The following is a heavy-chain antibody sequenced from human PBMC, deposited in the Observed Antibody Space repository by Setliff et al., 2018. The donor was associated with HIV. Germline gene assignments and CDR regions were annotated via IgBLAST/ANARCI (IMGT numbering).Heavy chain of an antibody. CDR3: ARYSTLTTNFDY. CDR1: GGSVSGHY. V-gene: IGHV4-38-2*02. Sequence: TSETLSLTCTIHGGSVSGHYWSWIRQPPGKGLEWIATIPHNGGTYYNPDPSLTGRVTISVDTSKNQFSLKLAFVTAADTAVYYCARYSTLTTNFDYWGQGTLVTVSS. D-gene: IGHD4-17*01. CDR2: IPHNGGT. J-gene: IGHJ4*02.